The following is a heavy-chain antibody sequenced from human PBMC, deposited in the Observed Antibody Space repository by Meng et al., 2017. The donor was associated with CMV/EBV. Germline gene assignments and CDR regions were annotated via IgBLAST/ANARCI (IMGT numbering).Heavy chain of an antibody. V-gene: IGHV4-38-2*02. Sequence: SETLSLTCTVSGYSISSGYYWGWIRQPPGKGLEWIGSIYHSGSTYYNPSLKSRVTISVDTSKNQFSLKLSSVTAADTAVYYCARGFGARDYWGQGTLVTVSS. CDR3: ARGFGARDY. D-gene: IGHD3-16*01. CDR1: GYSISSGYY. J-gene: IGHJ4*02. CDR2: IYHSGST.